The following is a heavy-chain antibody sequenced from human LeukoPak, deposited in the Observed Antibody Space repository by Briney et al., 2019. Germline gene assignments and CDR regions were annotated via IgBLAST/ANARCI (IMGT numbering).Heavy chain of an antibody. CDR2: ISSSSSYI. J-gene: IGHJ6*03. Sequence: PGGSLRLSCAASGFTFSDNSMNWVRQAPGKGLEWLSYISSSSSYIYYADSVKGRFTISRDNAKNSLYLQMNSLRAEDTAVYYCARDIYGRYYMDVWGKGTTVTVSS. CDR3: ARDIYGRYYMDV. CDR1: GFTFSDNS. V-gene: IGHV3-21*05. D-gene: IGHD4-17*01.